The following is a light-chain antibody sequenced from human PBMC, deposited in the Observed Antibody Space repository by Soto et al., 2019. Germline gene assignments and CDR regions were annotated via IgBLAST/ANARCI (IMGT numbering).Light chain of an antibody. Sequence: DIQLTQSPSSLSASLVDRVTTTFQASQDIDNFLNWYQHKPGAAPKLLIYDASTLAPGVPSRFSGTESGADFTFTISSLQPEDIATYYCQQYHSLPITFGPGTRLEIK. J-gene: IGKJ5*01. CDR2: DAS. CDR3: QQYHSLPIT. CDR1: QDIDNF. V-gene: IGKV1-33*01.